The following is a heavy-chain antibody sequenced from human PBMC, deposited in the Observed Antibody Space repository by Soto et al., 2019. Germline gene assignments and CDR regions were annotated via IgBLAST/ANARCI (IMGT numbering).Heavy chain of an antibody. CDR2: IQQDGSER. Sequence: LRLSCAASGFTFSSYWMGWVRQAPGKGLEWVANIQQDGSERHYGGSVKGRFTISRDNAKNSLYLQMNSLRAEDTAVYYCVESGGAADYWGQGTLVTVSS. CDR3: VESGGAADY. CDR1: GFTFSSYW. D-gene: IGHD2-8*02. V-gene: IGHV3-7*03. J-gene: IGHJ4*02.